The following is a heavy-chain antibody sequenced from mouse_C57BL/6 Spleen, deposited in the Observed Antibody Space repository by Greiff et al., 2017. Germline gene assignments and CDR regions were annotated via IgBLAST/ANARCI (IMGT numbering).Heavy chain of an antibody. CDR3: TRRDYYEDWYFDV. Sequence: VQLQESGAELVRPGASVTLSCKASGYTFTDYEMHWVKQTPVHGLEWIGAIDPETGGTAYNQKFKGKAILTADKSSSTAYMELRSLTSEDSAVYDCTRRDYYEDWYFDVWGTGTTVTVSS. J-gene: IGHJ1*03. CDR1: GYTFTDYE. D-gene: IGHD1-1*01. CDR2: IDPETGGT. V-gene: IGHV1-15*01.